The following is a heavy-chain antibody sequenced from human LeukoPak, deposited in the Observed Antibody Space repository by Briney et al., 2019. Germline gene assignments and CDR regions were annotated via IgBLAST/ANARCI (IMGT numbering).Heavy chain of an antibody. V-gene: IGHV3-74*01. CDR1: GFTFSSYW. Sequence: GGSLRLSCAASGFTFSSYWMHWIRQAPGKGLVWVSRINTDGSSTSYADSVKGRFTISRDNAKNTLYLQMNSLRAEDTAVYYCARGSGSYYTHFDYWGQGTLVTVSS. D-gene: IGHD3-10*01. CDR3: ARGSGSYYTHFDY. J-gene: IGHJ4*02. CDR2: INTDGSST.